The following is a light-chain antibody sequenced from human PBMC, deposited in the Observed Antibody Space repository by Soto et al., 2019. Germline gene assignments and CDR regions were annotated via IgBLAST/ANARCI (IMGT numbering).Light chain of an antibody. V-gene: IGKV1-5*01. CDR1: QSISTW. Sequence: DIQMTQSPSTLSASVGARAPITCRASQSISTWLAWYQQKPGKAPKLLIYDASSLESGVPSRFSGSGSGTDFTLTVSSLQPDDFATYYCQQYNSYWTFGQGTKVDIK. CDR2: DAS. J-gene: IGKJ1*01. CDR3: QQYNSYWT.